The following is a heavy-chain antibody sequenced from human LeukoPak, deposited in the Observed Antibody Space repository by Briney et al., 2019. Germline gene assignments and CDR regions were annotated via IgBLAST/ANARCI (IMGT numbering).Heavy chain of an antibody. J-gene: IGHJ5*02. Sequence: SETLSLTCAVYGGSFGGYYWSWIRQPPGKGLEWIGEINHSGSTNYNPSLKSRVTISVDTSKNQFSLKLSSVTAADTAVYYCARGAYYDFWSAYNWFAPGGKGPLVTVS. D-gene: IGHD3-3*01. CDR1: GGSFGGYY. CDR3: ARGAYYDFWSAYNWFAP. V-gene: IGHV4-34*01. CDR2: INHSGST.